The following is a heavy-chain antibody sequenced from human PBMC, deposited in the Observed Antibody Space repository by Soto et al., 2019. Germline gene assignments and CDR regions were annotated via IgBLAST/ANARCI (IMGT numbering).Heavy chain of an antibody. CDR2: ISSNGGST. D-gene: IGHD2-2*01. CDR1: GFTFSSYA. CDR3: AREVPVVMSNCFDP. J-gene: IGHJ5*02. V-gene: IGHV3-64D*08. Sequence: PGGSLRLSCSASGFTFSSYAMHWVRQAPGKGLEYVSAISSNGGSTYYADSVKGRFTISRDNSKNTLYLQMSSLRAEVTVVYYCAREVPVVMSNCFDPWGQGTLVTVSS.